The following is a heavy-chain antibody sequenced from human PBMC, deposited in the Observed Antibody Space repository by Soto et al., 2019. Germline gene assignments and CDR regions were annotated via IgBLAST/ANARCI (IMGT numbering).Heavy chain of an antibody. CDR3: XXXXXXXXXXXXRKEYGMDV. V-gene: IGHV4-31*03. CDR1: GGSISSGGYY. Sequence: QVQLQESGPGLVKPSQTLSLTCTVSGGSISSGGYYWSWIRQHPGKGLEWIGYIYYSGSTYYNPSLKSRVTISVDTSKNQXXLKXXXXXXXXXXXXXXXXXXXXXXXXXRKEYGMDVWGQGTTVTVSS. J-gene: IGHJ6*02. CDR2: IYYSGST.